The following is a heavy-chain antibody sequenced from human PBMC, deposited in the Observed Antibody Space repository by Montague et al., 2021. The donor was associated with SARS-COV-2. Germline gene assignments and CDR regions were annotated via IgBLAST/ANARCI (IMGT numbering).Heavy chain of an antibody. Sequence: SETLSLTCAISGGSFSNYYWSWIRQPPGKGLEWIGEVNQSGTTIYNPSVKSGVTISEDTSKNQLYLRLNSVTAADTAVYYCARGRRPVVVTGGGPEGHSFGDWGQGTMVTVSS. CDR2: VNQSGTT. J-gene: IGHJ3*01. V-gene: IGHV4-34*01. CDR1: GGSFSNYY. CDR3: ARGRRPVVVTGGGPEGHSFGD. D-gene: IGHD2-21*02.